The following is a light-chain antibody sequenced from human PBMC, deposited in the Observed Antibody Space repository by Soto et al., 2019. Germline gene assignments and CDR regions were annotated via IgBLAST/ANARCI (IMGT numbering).Light chain of an antibody. V-gene: IGKV3-20*01. CDR1: QSVSSSF. CDR2: GAS. J-gene: IGKJ5*01. Sequence: IVMTQSPATLSVSPGERATLSCRASQSVSSSFLAWYQQKPGQAPRLLIYGASSRATGIPDRLSGSGSGTDFTLTISRLEPKDFAVYYCQQYGSSPITFGQGTRLEIK. CDR3: QQYGSSPIT.